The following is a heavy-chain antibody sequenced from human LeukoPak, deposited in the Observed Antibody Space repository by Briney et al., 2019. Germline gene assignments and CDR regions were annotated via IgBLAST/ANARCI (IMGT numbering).Heavy chain of an antibody. CDR3: ARQERGSGKYNWFDP. J-gene: IGHJ5*02. CDR1: GGSISSSNYY. D-gene: IGHD1-26*01. Sequence: SETLSLTCTVSGGSISSSNYYWGWIRQPPGKGLEWIGGIYYSVSTNYNPSLKSRVTISVDTSKNQFSLKLSSVTAADTAVYYCARQERGSGKYNWFDPWGQGTLVTVSS. CDR2: IYYSVST. V-gene: IGHV4-39*01.